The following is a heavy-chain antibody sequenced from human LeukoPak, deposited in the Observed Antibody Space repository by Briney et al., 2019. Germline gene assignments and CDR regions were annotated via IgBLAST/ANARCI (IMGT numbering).Heavy chain of an antibody. J-gene: IGHJ6*03. CDR1: GASIDTYY. CDR3: AREKDCSSTSCHLSLHYYMDV. V-gene: IGHV4-4*07. Sequence: SETLSLTCSVSGASIDTYYWSWIRQPAGKGLEWIGHIHTSGSTNYNPSLKSRVTMSVDTSKNQFSLKLSSVTAADTAVYYCAREKDCSSTSCHLSLHYYMDVWGKGTTVTVSS. CDR2: IHTSGST. D-gene: IGHD2-2*01.